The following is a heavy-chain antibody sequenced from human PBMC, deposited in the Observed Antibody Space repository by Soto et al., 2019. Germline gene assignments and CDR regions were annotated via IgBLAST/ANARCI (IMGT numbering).Heavy chain of an antibody. V-gene: IGHV4-4*02. D-gene: IGHD2-8*01. CDR1: GGSLTTFNW. CDR2: IHHIGTT. Sequence: QVQLQESGPGLVKPSGILSLTCAVSGGSLTTFNWWSWVRQPPGKGLEWIGEIHHIGTTNYNPSLDSRVTISLDKSRNHFSLTLISVTAADSAVYYCARTKAGAFHIWGQGKMITVSS. J-gene: IGHJ3*02. CDR3: ARTKAGAFHI.